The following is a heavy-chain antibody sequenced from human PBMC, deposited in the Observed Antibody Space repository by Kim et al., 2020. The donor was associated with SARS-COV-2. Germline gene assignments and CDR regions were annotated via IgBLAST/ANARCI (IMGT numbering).Heavy chain of an antibody. J-gene: IGHJ4*02. Sequence: SETLSLTCTLSGDSITSSYCGWLRQTPEKGLEFIGYTHYNGATVYSPLFRSRVSLSVDTSKDKDQFSLRLTSLTAADTAVYYCARVGYGNHFDYWGQGT. D-gene: IGHD5-12*01. V-gene: IGHV4-59*08. CDR1: GDSITSSY. CDR3: ARVGYGNHFDY. CDR2: THYNGAT.